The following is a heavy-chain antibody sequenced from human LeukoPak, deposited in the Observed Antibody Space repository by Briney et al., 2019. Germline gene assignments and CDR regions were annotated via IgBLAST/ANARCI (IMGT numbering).Heavy chain of an antibody. D-gene: IGHD6-19*01. V-gene: IGHV3-9*01. CDR1: GFTFSDYY. CDR3: AKARSWGAVAGTNYFDY. J-gene: IGHJ4*02. CDR2: ISWNSGSI. Sequence: GGSLRLSCAASGFTFSDYYMSWIRQAPGKGLEWVSGISWNSGSIGYADSVKGRFTISRDNAKNSLYLQMNSLRAEDTALYYCAKARSWGAVAGTNYFDYWGQGTLVTVSS.